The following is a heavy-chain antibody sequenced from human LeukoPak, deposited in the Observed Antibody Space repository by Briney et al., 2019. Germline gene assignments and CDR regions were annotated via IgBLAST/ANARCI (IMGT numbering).Heavy chain of an antibody. D-gene: IGHD6-25*01. Sequence: GGSLRLSCAAPGFTFSRYWLTWVRQAPGKGLEWVANIKEDGSEKYYVDSVKGRFTISRDNAKNSLYLQMNSLRAEDTAVYYCARGAAIDYWGQGTLVTVSS. V-gene: IGHV3-7*01. J-gene: IGHJ4*02. CDR3: ARGAAIDY. CDR2: IKEDGSEK. CDR1: GFTFSRYW.